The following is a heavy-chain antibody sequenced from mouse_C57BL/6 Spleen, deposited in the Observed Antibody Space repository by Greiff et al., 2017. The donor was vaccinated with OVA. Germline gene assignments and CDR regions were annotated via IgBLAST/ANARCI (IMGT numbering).Heavy chain of an antibody. V-gene: IGHV14-2*01. D-gene: IGHD2-5*01. CDR2: IDPADGET. CDR3: TRGSNYPYFDV. Sequence: VQLQQSGAELVKPGASVKLSCTASGFNIKDYYMHWVKQRPEQGLEWIGRIDPADGETKYAPKFQGKANITADTSSNTAYLQLSSLTSEYTAVYYCTRGSNYPYFDVWGTGTTVTVSS. CDR1: GFNIKDYY. J-gene: IGHJ1*03.